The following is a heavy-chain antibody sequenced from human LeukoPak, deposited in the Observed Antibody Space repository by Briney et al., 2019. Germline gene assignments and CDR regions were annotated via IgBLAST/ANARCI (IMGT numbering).Heavy chain of an antibody. CDR2: IYTSGST. CDR3: AREHYGFFYDSSGYYPED. J-gene: IGHJ4*02. CDR1: GGSISSYY. Sequence: SETLSLTCTVSGGSISSYYWSWIRQPPGKGLEWIGYIYTSGSTNYNPSLKSRVTISVDTSKNQFSLKLSSVTAADTAVYYCAREHYGFFYDSSGYYPEDWGQGTLVTVSS. V-gene: IGHV4-4*09. D-gene: IGHD3-22*01.